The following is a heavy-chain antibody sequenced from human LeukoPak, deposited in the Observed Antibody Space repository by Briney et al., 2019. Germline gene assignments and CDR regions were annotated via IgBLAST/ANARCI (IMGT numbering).Heavy chain of an antibody. CDR3: AIDSGYDLGFDY. D-gene: IGHD5-12*01. V-gene: IGHV3-53*01. Sequence: GGSLRLSCAASGFTVSSNYMSWVHQAPGKGLEWVSVIYSGGSTYYADSVKGRFTISRDNSKNTLYLQMNSLRAEDTAVYYCAIDSGYDLGFDYWGQGTLVTVSS. J-gene: IGHJ4*02. CDR1: GFTVSSNY. CDR2: IYSGGST.